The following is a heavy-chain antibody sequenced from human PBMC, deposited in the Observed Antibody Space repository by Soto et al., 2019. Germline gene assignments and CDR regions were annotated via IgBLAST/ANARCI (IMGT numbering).Heavy chain of an antibody. D-gene: IGHD2-15*01. CDR3: AREKALEVAATFFRYSALAV. Sequence: EVQLVESGGGLVQPGGSLRLSCVGSEFTSNIYWMTWVRQAPGKGLEWVANIKPDGSEQYYLDSVKGRFTISRDNAKNTVYLQMDSLRVEDTFVYYCAREKALEVAATFFRYSALAVWVKGATVTV. CDR2: IKPDGSEQ. V-gene: IGHV3-7*03. J-gene: IGHJ6*03. CDR1: EFTSNIYW.